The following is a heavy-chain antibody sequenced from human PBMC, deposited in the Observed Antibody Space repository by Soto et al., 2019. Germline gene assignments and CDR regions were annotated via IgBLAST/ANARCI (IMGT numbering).Heavy chain of an antibody. CDR3: VSQRTTAITQADXDY. CDR1: GGSVTNSSYY. V-gene: IGHV4-39*01. CDR2: VYYRGRI. Sequence: PSETLSLTCTVSGGSVTNSSYYWGWIRQSPGKGLEWIGSVYYRGRIYSKSSVKSRVTISVDTSKNQFSLNLNSVTASDTAVYFCVSQRTTAITQADXDYWGPGPLVTXS. D-gene: IGHD1-20*01. J-gene: IGHJ4*02.